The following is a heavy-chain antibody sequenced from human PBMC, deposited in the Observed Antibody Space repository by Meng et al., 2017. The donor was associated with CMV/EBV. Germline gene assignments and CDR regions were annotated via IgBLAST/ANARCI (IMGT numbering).Heavy chain of an antibody. D-gene: IGHD5-12*01. J-gene: IGHJ4*02. Sequence: GESLKISCSASGFIFSRYAMHWVRQATGKGLEWVSVVSYDGSNKYYADSVKGRFTISRDNSKTLYLQMNTLRIEDTAVYYCARGGYDLGGYFFDYWGQGTQVTVSS. CDR3: ARGGYDLGGYFFDY. CDR1: GFIFSRYA. CDR2: VSYDGSNK. V-gene: IGHV3-30*01.